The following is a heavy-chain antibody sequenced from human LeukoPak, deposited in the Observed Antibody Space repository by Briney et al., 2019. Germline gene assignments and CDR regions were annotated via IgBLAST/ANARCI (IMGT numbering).Heavy chain of an antibody. CDR3: ARRPVATIKGYFDS. CDR1: GFTFSNYA. CDR2: ISTDGNYK. D-gene: IGHD5-24*01. J-gene: IGHJ4*02. Sequence: GGSLRLSCADSGFTFSNYAIYWVRQAPGKGLEWVSVISTDGNYKYYADSVKGGFALARDNSKNMLYLQMNSLSADDTAVYYCARRPVATIKGYFDSWGQGTLVTVSS. V-gene: IGHV3-30*09.